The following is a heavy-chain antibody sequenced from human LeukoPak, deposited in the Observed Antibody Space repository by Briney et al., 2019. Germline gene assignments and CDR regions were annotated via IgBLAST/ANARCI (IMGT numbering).Heavy chain of an antibody. D-gene: IGHD5-18*01. CDR3: ARSAYNYGYVYFDH. CDR2: IDPNSDNI. Sequence: ASVKVSCKASGYTFTGCFIHYVRQAPGQGLEWMGWIDPNSDNIRYSETFKDRVTMTRDTSTNTAYMELSWLRADDTAVYYCARSAYNYGYVYFDHWGQGTLVIVSS. J-gene: IGHJ4*02. CDR1: GYTFTGCF. V-gene: IGHV1-2*02.